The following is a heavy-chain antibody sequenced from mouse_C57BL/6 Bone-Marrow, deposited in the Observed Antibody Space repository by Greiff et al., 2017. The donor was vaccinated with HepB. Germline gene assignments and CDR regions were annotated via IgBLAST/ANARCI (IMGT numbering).Heavy chain of an antibody. V-gene: IGHV1-59*01. CDR2: IDPSDSYT. CDR1: GYTFTSYW. CDR3: ARYLTY. Sequence: VQLQQPGAELVRPGTSVKLSCKASGYTFTSYWMHWVKQRPGQGLEWIGVIDPSDSYTNYNQKFKGKATLTVDTSSSTAYMQLSSLTSEDSAVYDCARYLTYWGQGTSVTVSS. J-gene: IGHJ4*01.